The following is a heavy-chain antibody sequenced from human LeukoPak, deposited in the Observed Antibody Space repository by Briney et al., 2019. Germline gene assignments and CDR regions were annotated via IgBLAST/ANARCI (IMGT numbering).Heavy chain of an antibody. Sequence: PSETLSLTCTVSVGSVSGYFWSWIRQPPGQGLEWIGCIYYSGTTDYNPSLRSRVTLSVDTSKNQFSLKLTSVTAADTAVYSCARLLDNDISGDPDTFDVWGQGTTVIVSS. CDR1: VGSVSGYF. CDR2: IYYSGTT. D-gene: IGHD3-22*01. V-gene: IGHV4-59*08. CDR3: ARLLDNDISGDPDTFDV. J-gene: IGHJ3*01.